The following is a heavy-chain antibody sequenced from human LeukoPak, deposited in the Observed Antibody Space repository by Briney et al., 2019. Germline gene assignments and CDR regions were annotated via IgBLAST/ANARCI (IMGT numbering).Heavy chain of an antibody. CDR3: ASRAKLYSGSGTPGDAFEI. V-gene: IGHV4-39*07. CDR1: GGSISSSSYY. D-gene: IGHD3-10*01. Sequence: PSETLSLTCTVSGGSISSSSYYWGWIRQPPGKGLEWIGSIYYRGSTYYNPSLKSRVTISVDTSKNKFSLKLTSVTAADTAVYLCASRAKLYSGSGTPGDAFEIWGQGTMVTVSS. J-gene: IGHJ3*02. CDR2: IYYRGST.